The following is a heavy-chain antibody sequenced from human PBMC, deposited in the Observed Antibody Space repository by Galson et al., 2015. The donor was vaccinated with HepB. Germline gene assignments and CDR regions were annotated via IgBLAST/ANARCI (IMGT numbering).Heavy chain of an antibody. J-gene: IGHJ6*02. D-gene: IGHD3-3*01. CDR3: AASPPPHYDFWSGSELYYYYGMAV. V-gene: IGHV1-58*01. Sequence: SVKVSCKASGFTFSTSAVQWVRQARGQRLEWIGWIVVGSGNTNYAQNFQKRVTFARDMSTSTVYMELSSLRSEDTAVYYCAASPPPHYDFWSGSELYYYYGMAVWGQGTTVTVSS. CDR2: IVVGSGNT. CDR1: GFTFSTSA.